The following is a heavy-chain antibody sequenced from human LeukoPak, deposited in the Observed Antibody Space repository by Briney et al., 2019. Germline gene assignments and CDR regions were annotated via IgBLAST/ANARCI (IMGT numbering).Heavy chain of an antibody. CDR3: ASLYYYDSSGYDAFDI. J-gene: IGHJ3*02. CDR1: GGSFSGYY. CDR2: INHSGST. D-gene: IGHD3-22*01. V-gene: IGHV4-34*01. Sequence: SETLSLTCAFYGGSFSGYYWSWIRQPPGKGLEWIGEINHSGSTNYNPSLKSRVTISVDTSKNQFSLKLSSVTAADTAVYYCASLYYYDSSGYDAFDIWGQGTMVTVSS.